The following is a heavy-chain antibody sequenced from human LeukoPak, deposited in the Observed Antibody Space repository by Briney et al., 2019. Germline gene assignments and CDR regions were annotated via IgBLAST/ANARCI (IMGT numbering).Heavy chain of an antibody. D-gene: IGHD2-8*01. Sequence: SETLSLTCAVYGGSFSGYYWSWIRQPPGKGLEWIGEINHSGSTNYNPFLKSRVTISVDTSKNQFSLKLSSVTAADTAVYYCARTLPSVMVYAIWGQGTLVTVSS. V-gene: IGHV4-34*01. CDR2: INHSGST. CDR1: GGSFSGYY. J-gene: IGHJ4*02. CDR3: ARTLPSVMVYAI.